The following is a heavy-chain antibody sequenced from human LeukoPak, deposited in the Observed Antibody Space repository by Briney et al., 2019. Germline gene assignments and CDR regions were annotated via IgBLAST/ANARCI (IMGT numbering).Heavy chain of an antibody. J-gene: IGHJ5*02. D-gene: IGHD6-13*01. V-gene: IGHV4-31*03. CDR3: ARTTDLIAAAGTQINNWFDP. CDR2: IYYSGST. Sequence: SQTLSLTCTVSGGSISSGGYYWSWIRQHPGKGLEWIGYIYYSGSTYYNPSLKSRVTISVDTSKNQFSLKLSSVTAADTAVYYCARTTDLIAAAGTQINNWFDPWGQGTLVTVSS. CDR1: GGSISSGGYY.